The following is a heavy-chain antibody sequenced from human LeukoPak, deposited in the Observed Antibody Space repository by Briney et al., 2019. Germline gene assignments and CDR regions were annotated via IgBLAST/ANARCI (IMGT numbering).Heavy chain of an antibody. J-gene: IGHJ4*02. CDR1: GGSFSGYY. CDR2: INHSGST. V-gene: IGHV4-34*01. CDR3: ARPTVTKFDAFDY. D-gene: IGHD4-17*01. Sequence: PSETLSLTCAVYGGSFSGYYWSWIRQPPGKGLEWIGEINHSGSTNYNPSLKSRVTISVDTSKNQFSLKLSSVTAADTAVYYCARPTVTKFDAFDYWGQGTLVTVSS.